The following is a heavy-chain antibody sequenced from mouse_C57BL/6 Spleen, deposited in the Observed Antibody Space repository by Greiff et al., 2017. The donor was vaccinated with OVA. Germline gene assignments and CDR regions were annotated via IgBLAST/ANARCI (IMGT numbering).Heavy chain of an antibody. CDR3: ARWGLRRDYAMDY. CDR2: INPSTGGT. D-gene: IGHD2-4*01. Sequence: EVQLQQSGPELVKPGASVKISCKASGYSFTGYYMHWVKQSSEKSLEWIGEINPSTGGTSYNQKFKGKATLTVDKSSSTAYMQLNSLTSEDSAVYYCARWGLRRDYAMDYWGQGTSVTVSS. J-gene: IGHJ4*01. CDR1: GYSFTGYY. V-gene: IGHV1-43*01.